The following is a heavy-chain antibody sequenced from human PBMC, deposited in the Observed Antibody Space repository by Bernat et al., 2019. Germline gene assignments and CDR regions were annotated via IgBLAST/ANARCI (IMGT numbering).Heavy chain of an antibody. CDR3: ARAVTYYYDSSGYYLNWCDP. D-gene: IGHD3-22*01. CDR1: GYTFTGYY. V-gene: IGHV1-2*04. J-gene: IGHJ5*02. Sequence: QVQLVQSGAEVKKPGASVKVSCKASGYTFTGYYMHWVRQAPGQGLEWMGWINPNSGGTNYAQKFQGWVTMTRDTSISTAYMELSRLGSDDTAVYYCARAVTYYYDSSGYYLNWCDPWGQGTLVTVSS. CDR2: INPNSGGT.